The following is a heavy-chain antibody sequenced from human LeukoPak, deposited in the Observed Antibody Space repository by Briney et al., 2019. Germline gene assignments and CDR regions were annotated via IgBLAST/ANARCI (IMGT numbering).Heavy chain of an antibody. V-gene: IGHV3-7*01. CDR3: ARVPASWLRFGGYYFDY. CDR2: INQDGSEI. Sequence: PGGSLRLSCAAPGLTFSSYWMSWVRQAPGKGLERVANINQDGSEIYYVDSVKGRFTISRDNAKNSLYLQMNSLRADDTAVYYCARVPASWLRFGGYYFDYWGQGTLVTVSS. J-gene: IGHJ4*02. D-gene: IGHD5-12*01. CDR1: GLTFSSYW.